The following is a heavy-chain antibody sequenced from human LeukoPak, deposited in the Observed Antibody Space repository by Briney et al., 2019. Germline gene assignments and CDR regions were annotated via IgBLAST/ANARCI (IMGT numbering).Heavy chain of an antibody. CDR2: IYYSGST. Sequence: NPSETLSLTCTVSGGSISSYYWSWIRQPPGKGLEWIGYIYYSGSTNYNPSLKSRVTISVDTSKNQFSPKLSSVTAADTAVYYCARVVYSYGYYYYMDVWGKGTTVTVSS. CDR3: ARVVYSYGYYYYMDV. D-gene: IGHD5-18*01. CDR1: GGSISSYY. J-gene: IGHJ6*03. V-gene: IGHV4-59*01.